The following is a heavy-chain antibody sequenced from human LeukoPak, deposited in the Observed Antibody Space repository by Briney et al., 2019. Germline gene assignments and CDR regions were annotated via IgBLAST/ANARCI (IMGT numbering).Heavy chain of an antibody. Sequence: PGGSLRLSCAASGFTVSSNYMSWVRQAPGKGLEWVSYIGTSSSSIYYADSVKGRFTISRDNARNSLYLQMDSLRVDDTAVYYCAREGSSGWHRFDYWGQGTPVTVSS. V-gene: IGHV3-48*01. CDR3: AREGSSGWHRFDY. CDR2: IGTSSSSI. CDR1: GFTVSSNY. D-gene: IGHD6-19*01. J-gene: IGHJ4*02.